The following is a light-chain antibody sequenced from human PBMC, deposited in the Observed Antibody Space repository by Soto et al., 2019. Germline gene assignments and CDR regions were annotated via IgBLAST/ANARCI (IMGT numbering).Light chain of an antibody. J-gene: IGKJ1*01. CDR1: QSISSW. CDR2: DAS. Sequence: DIQMTQSPSTLSASVGDRVTITCRASQSISSWLAWYQLKPWKAPKLLIYDASSLESGVPSRFSGSGSGTEFTLTISSLQPDDFATYYCQQYNSYSWTFGQGTKVEIK. CDR3: QQYNSYSWT. V-gene: IGKV1-5*01.